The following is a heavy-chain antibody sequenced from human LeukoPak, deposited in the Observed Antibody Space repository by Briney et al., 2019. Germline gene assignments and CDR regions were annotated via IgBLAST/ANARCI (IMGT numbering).Heavy chain of an antibody. D-gene: IGHD6-6*01. CDR2: IYYSGST. Sequence: SETLSLTCTVSGCSISSSSYYWSWIRQPPGQGLEWNRYIYYSGSTNYNPSLKSRVTISVDTSKNQFSLKLSSVTAADTAVYYCARVEYSSSLRVYNWFDPWGQGTLVTVYS. J-gene: IGHJ5*02. CDR3: ARVEYSSSLRVYNWFDP. V-gene: IGHV4-61*01. CDR1: GCSISSSSYY.